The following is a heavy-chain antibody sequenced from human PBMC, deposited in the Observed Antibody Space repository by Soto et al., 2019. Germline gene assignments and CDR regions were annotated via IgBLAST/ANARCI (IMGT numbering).Heavy chain of an antibody. Sequence: PSVTLTLTCTFSGGSISSYYWSWIRQPPGKGLEWIGYIYYSGSTNYNPSLKSRVAISLDTSKNQFSLKLSSVTAADTAVYYCATFYSSSWYYFDYWGQGTLVTVSS. CDR3: ATFYSSSWYYFDY. J-gene: IGHJ4*02. CDR2: IYYSGST. D-gene: IGHD6-13*01. V-gene: IGHV4-59*01. CDR1: GGSISSYY.